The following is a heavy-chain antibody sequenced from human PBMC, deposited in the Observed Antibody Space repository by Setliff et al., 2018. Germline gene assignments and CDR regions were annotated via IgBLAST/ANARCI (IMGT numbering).Heavy chain of an antibody. V-gene: IGHV4-34*01. J-gene: IGHJ4*02. Sequence: LSLTCAVYGGSFSGYYWSWIRQPPGRGLEWIGEINHSGSTNYNPPLKSRVTISVDTSKNQFSLKLSSVTAADTAVYYCARGGRISYRPSSSWYILDYWGQGTLVTVPQ. D-gene: IGHD6-13*01. CDR3: ARGGRISYRPSSSWYILDY. CDR2: INHSGST. CDR1: GGSFSGYY.